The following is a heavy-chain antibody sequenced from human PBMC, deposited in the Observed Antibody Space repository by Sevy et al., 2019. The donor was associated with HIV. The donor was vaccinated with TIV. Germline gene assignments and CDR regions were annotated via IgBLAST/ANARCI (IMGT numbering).Heavy chain of an antibody. Sequence: SETLSLTCIVSGASITTNYWSWIRQPAGKGLELIGRIYNRGNTDYNTNYNPSLESRVSMSIDTSKNQFSLNLSSVTVADTAVYYCARAVFSTSGTYYFDYWGQGTPVTVSS. CDR3: ARAVFSTSGTYYFDY. V-gene: IGHV4-4*07. J-gene: IGHJ4*02. D-gene: IGHD5-12*01. CDR2: IYNRGNTDYNT. CDR1: GASITTNY.